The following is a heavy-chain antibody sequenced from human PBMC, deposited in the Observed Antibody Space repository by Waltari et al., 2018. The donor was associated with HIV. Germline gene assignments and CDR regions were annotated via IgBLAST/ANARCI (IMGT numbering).Heavy chain of an antibody. J-gene: IGHJ4*02. V-gene: IGHV1-18*01. CDR3: ARVAQYQYDFWSGYRFDY. CDR2: LSSYHGNT. CDR1: GYTFTSYG. D-gene: IGHD3-3*01. Sequence: QVQLVQSGAEVKKPGASVKVSCKASGYTFTSYGISWVRQAPGQGLEWMGWLSSYHGNTNYAQHLQGRVTLTTDTSTSTAYMELRSLRSDDTAVYFCARVAQYQYDFWSGYRFDYWGQGTLVTVSS.